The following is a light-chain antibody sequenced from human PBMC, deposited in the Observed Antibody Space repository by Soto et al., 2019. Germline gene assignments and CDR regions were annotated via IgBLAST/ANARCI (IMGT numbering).Light chain of an antibody. Sequence: QSALTQPASVSGSPGQSITISCNGTSSDIGSYNLVSWYQHHPGKAPKVMIYADSKRPSGVSNRFSGSRSGNTASLTISGLHAEDEADYYCCSYAGSFTWVFGGGTKLTVL. CDR1: SSDIGSYNL. J-gene: IGLJ2*01. V-gene: IGLV2-23*01. CDR2: ADS. CDR3: CSYAGSFTWV.